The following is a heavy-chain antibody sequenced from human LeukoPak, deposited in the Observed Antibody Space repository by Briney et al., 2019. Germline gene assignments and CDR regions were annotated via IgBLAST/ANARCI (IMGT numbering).Heavy chain of an antibody. J-gene: IGHJ3*01. CDR2: INSGSSYM. CDR3: AREDDDWGPNTFDV. D-gene: IGHD7-27*01. Sequence: GGSLRLSCAASGFTFSSYSMNWVRQAPGKGLEWVSYINSGSSYMYYPDSVKGRFTISRDNAKDSLYLQMDSLRDEDTAVYYCAREDDDWGPNTFDVWGQGTVVAVSS. V-gene: IGHV3-48*02. CDR1: GFTFSSYS.